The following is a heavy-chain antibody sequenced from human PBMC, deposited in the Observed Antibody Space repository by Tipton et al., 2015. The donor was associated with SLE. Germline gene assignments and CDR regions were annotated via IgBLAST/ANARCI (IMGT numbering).Heavy chain of an antibody. V-gene: IGHV1-8*01. CDR3: ARRWDCSGGSCQGSFGY. CDR2: MNPNSGDA. Sequence: QVQLVQSGAEVRKPGASVKVSCKASGCTFTSYDINWVRQATGQGLEWMGWMNPNSGDAGYALKFQGRVTMTRNISKSTAYMELSSLRSEDTAVYYCARRWDCSGGSCQGSFGYWGQGTLVTVSS. CDR1: GCTFTSYD. J-gene: IGHJ4*02. D-gene: IGHD2-15*01.